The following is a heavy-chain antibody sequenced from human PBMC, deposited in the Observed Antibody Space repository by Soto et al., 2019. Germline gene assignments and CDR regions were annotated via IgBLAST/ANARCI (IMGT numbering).Heavy chain of an antibody. V-gene: IGHV4-59*01. Sequence: SETLSLSCTVSGGSISGYYWSWCRQPPGKVLEYIGYICFSGSGNYNPSLKSRLTISLDTSKNQFSLKLSSVTAPDTAVYYCASHLASQYCRGRSCYGPFDYWGQGNLGTAS. CDR2: ICFSGSG. CDR1: GGSISGYY. CDR3: ASHLASQYCRGRSCYGPFDY. J-gene: IGHJ4*02. D-gene: IGHD2-15*01.